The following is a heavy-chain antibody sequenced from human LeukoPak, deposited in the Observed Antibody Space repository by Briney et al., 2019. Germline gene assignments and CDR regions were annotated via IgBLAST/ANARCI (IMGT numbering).Heavy chain of an antibody. D-gene: IGHD5-24*01. J-gene: IGHJ4*02. CDR3: AKDRGRDGYNFLFDY. CDR1: GFTFDDYA. V-gene: IGHV3-9*01. CDR2: ISWNSGSI. Sequence: GGSLRLPCAASGFTFDDYAMLWVRQAPGKGLEWVSGISWNSGSIGYADSVKGRFTISRDNAKNSLYLQMNSLRAEDTALYYCAKDRGRDGYNFLFDYWGQGTLVTVSS.